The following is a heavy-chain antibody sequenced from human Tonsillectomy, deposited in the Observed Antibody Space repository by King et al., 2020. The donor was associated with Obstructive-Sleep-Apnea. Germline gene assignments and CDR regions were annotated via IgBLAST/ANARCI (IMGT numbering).Heavy chain of an antibody. CDR3: AGGGICGEGFDH. Sequence: VQLVESGGGLVQPGGSLRLSCAASGFTFSSYSMNWVRQAPGKGLEWVSYISSSSSIIYYADSVKGRFTISRDNAKNSLYLQMNSLRAEDTAVYYCAGGGICGEGFDHWGQGTLVTVSS. CDR1: GFTFSSYS. D-gene: IGHD3-10*01. J-gene: IGHJ5*02. CDR2: ISSSSSII. V-gene: IGHV3-48*04.